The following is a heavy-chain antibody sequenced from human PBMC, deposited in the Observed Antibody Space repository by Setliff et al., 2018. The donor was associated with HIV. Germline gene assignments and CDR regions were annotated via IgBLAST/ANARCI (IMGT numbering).Heavy chain of an antibody. Sequence: ALVKVSCKASGYTFTSYYMRWVRQAPGQGLEWMGIINPSGGSTSYAQKFQGRVTMTRDTSTSTVYMELSSLRSEDTAVYYCARGLRNNRFDYWGQGTLVTVSS. CDR2: INPSGGST. CDR1: GYTFTSYY. CDR3: ARGLRNNRFDY. J-gene: IGHJ4*02. V-gene: IGHV1-46*01. D-gene: IGHD4-17*01.